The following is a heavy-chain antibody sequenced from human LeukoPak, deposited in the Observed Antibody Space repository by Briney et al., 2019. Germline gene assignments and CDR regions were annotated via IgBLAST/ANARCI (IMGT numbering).Heavy chain of an antibody. CDR1: GYTLTELS. CDR2: FDPEDGET. J-gene: IGHJ5*02. Sequence: VASVKVSCKVSGYTLTELSMHWVRQAPGKGLEWMGGFDPEDGETIYAQKFQGRVTMTEDTSTDTAYMELSSLRSEDTAVYYCAFVRGRPNGFDPWGQGTLVTVSS. D-gene: IGHD3-10*02. V-gene: IGHV1-24*01. CDR3: AFVRGRPNGFDP.